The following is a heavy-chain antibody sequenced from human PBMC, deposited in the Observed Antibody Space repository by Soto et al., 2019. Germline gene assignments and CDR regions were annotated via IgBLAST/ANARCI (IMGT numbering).Heavy chain of an antibody. V-gene: IGHV1-69*17. D-gene: IGHD5-12*01. CDR2: IIPIIGVT. CDR3: ARESLGSKGADH. CDR1: GDTFNSYV. Sequence: QVQLVQSGAEVKRPGSSVKVSCESSGDTFNSYVISWVRQAPGQGLEWMGGIIPIIGVTHYAQKFQGRVTMSALCSTCTAYMELTNLGFEDSGLYYFARESLGSKGADHCGQGTLVTVSS. J-gene: IGHJ1*01.